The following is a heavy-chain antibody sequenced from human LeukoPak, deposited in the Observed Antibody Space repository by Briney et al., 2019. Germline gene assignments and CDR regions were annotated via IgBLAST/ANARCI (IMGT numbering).Heavy chain of an antibody. V-gene: IGHV4-39*07. Sequence: SETLSLTCTVSGGSISSSSYHWGWIRQPPGKGLEWIGSIYYSGSTYYNPSLKSRVTISVDTSKNQFSLKLSSVTAADTAVYYCARDGSPGIAIYWGQGTLVTVSS. J-gene: IGHJ4*02. CDR2: IYYSGST. CDR3: ARDGSPGIAIY. D-gene: IGHD6-13*01. CDR1: GGSISSSSYH.